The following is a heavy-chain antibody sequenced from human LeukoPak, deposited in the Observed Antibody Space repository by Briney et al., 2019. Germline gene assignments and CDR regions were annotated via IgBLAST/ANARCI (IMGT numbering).Heavy chain of an antibody. V-gene: IGHV4-30-2*01. Sequence: SETLSLTCAVSGGSISSGDYYWSWIRQPPGKGLEWIEYIYHSGSTYYNPSLKSRVTISVDRSKNQFSLKLSSVTAADTAVYYCARDTDCSSTSCYSRGLDYWGQGTLVTVSS. CDR1: GGSISSGDYY. J-gene: IGHJ4*02. D-gene: IGHD2-2*01. CDR3: ARDTDCSSTSCYSRGLDY. CDR2: IYHSGST.